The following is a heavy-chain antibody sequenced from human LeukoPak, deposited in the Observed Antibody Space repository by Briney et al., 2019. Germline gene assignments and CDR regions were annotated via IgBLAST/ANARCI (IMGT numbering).Heavy chain of an antibody. J-gene: IGHJ3*02. CDR1: GDSTSTYY. D-gene: IGHD2-21*02. Sequence: PSETLSLTRILPGDSTSTYYWSWIRQPPGKGLEWIGYIHYSGSTSSNPSLKSRVTISVDTSKKQLSLKLISVTTADTAVYYCDREEDGVTDVAFDIWGQGTMVTVSS. V-gene: IGHV4-59*01. CDR3: DREEDGVTDVAFDI. CDR2: IHYSGST.